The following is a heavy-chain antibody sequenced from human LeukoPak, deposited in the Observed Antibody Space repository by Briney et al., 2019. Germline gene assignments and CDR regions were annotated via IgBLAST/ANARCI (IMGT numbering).Heavy chain of an antibody. CDR2: INHSGSN. J-gene: IGHJ2*01. CDR3: ARGSRSLGRVDL. CDR1: GGSFSGYY. Sequence: SETLSLTCAVYGGSFSGYYWCWIRQPPGKGLEWIGEINHSGSNNYNPSLKSRVTISVDTTKNQFSLKLSSVTAADTAVYYCARGSRSLGRVDLWGRGTLVTVSS. V-gene: IGHV4-34*01.